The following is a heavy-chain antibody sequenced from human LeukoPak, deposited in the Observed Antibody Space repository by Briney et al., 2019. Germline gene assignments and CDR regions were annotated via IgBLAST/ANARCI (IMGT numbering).Heavy chain of an antibody. CDR2: IYYSGST. V-gene: IGHV4-59*01. CDR3: ARGPDYYDSSGYVYFDL. D-gene: IGHD3-22*01. CDR1: GGSISSYS. J-gene: IGHJ2*01. Sequence: SGTLSLTCTVSGGSISSYSWSWIRQPPGKGLEWIGYIYYSGSTNYNPSLKSRVTISEDTPMNQFSLKLSSVTAADTAVYYCARGPDYYDSSGYVYFDLWGRGTLVTVSS.